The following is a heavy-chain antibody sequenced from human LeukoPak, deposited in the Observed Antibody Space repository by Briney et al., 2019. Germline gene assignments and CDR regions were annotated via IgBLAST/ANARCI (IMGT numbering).Heavy chain of an antibody. CDR2: INQDGSKK. Sequence: PGGSLRLSCAASGFTFSSFTMTWVRQAPGKGLEWVANINQDGSKKSYVDSAKGRFTISRDNTENSLYLQMNSLRAEDTAVYYCARDPYDTSSYGAFDIWGQGTMVTVSS. J-gene: IGHJ3*02. V-gene: IGHV3-7*01. CDR3: ARDPYDTSSYGAFDI. D-gene: IGHD3-22*01. CDR1: GFTFSSFT.